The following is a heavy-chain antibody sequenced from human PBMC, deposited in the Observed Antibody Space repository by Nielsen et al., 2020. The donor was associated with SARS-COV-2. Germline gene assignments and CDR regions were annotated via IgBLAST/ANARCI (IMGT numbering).Heavy chain of an antibody. J-gene: IGHJ4*02. CDR2: INPSGGST. CDR1: GYTFTSYG. CDR3: ARDKGSGLDY. V-gene: IGHV1-46*01. Sequence: ASVKVSCKASGYTFTSYGISWVRQAPGQGLEWMGIINPSGGSTSYAQKFQGRVTMTRDTSTSTVYMELSSLRSEDTAVYYCARDKGSGLDYWGQGTLVTVSS. D-gene: IGHD6-19*01.